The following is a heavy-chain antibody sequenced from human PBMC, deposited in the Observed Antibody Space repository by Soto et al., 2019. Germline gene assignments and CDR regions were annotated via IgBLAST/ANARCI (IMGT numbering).Heavy chain of an antibody. V-gene: IGHV3-33*01. CDR1: GFTFSSYG. CDR3: ARDLSSSWYPYYYYGMDV. D-gene: IGHD6-13*01. J-gene: IGHJ6*02. Sequence: QVQLVESGGGVVQPGRSLRLSCAASGFTFSSYGMHWVRQAPGKGLEWVAVIWYDGSNKYYADSVKGRFTISRDNSKNTLYLQMNSLRAEDTAVYYCARDLSSSWYPYYYYGMDVWGQGTTVTVSS. CDR2: IWYDGSNK.